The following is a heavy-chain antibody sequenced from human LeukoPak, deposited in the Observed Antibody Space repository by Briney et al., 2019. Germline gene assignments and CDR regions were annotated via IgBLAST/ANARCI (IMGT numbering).Heavy chain of an antibody. CDR2: ISSSGGNT. CDR3: AKDIQLST. D-gene: IGHD3-16*02. J-gene: IGHJ3*01. Sequence: GGSLRLSCAAAGFTFSDSAMTWVRQVPGKGLEWVSLISSSGGNTYYADSVKGRFTISRDNSKNTLSLQMNSLRVEDTAIYYCAKDIQLSTWGLGTMVTVSS. V-gene: IGHV3-23*01. CDR1: GFTFSDSA.